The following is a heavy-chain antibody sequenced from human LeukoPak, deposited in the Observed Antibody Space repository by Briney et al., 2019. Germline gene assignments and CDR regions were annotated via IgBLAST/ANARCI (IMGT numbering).Heavy chain of an antibody. J-gene: IGHJ4*02. CDR2: IHYSGIT. CDR1: GGSISNGDYY. Sequence: SETLSLTRIVSGGSISNGDYYWSWIRQHPGKGLEWMGYIHYSGITYYNPSLKSRVTISVDTSKNQFSLKLSSVTAADTAVYYCASQRVGGFFDYWGQGTLVTVSS. V-gene: IGHV4-31*03. D-gene: IGHD3-10*01. CDR3: ASQRVGGFFDY.